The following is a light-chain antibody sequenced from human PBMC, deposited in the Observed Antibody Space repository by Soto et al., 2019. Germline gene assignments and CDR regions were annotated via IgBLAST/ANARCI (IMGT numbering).Light chain of an antibody. Sequence: EIVLTQSPGTLSLSPGERATFSCRASQSVSSNYLAWYQQKPGQAPRLLIYGAFKRATGIPDRFSGSGSGTDFTLTISRMEPEDFAVYYCQHSGDFRWTFXQGTKVDIK. J-gene: IGKJ1*01. V-gene: IGKV3-20*01. CDR2: GAF. CDR3: QHSGDFRWT. CDR1: QSVSSNY.